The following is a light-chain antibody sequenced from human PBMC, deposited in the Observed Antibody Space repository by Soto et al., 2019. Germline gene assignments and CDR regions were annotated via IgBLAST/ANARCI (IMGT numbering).Light chain of an antibody. Sequence: DIPMTQSPSTLSAFVGDRVTITCRASQSISSWLAWYQQKPGKAPKLLIYKASSLESGVPSRFSGSGSGTEFTLTISSLQPDDFAIYYCQQYNSFPYTFGQGTKLEIK. V-gene: IGKV1-5*03. CDR2: KAS. J-gene: IGKJ2*01. CDR3: QQYNSFPYT. CDR1: QSISSW.